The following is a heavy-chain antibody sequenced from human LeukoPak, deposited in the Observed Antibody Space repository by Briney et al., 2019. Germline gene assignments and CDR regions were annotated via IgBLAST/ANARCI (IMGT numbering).Heavy chain of an antibody. V-gene: IGHV1-46*01. Sequence: GASVKVSCKASGYTFTSYYMHWVRQAPGQGLEWMGIINPSGGSTSYAQKFQGRVTMTRDMSTSTVYMELSSLRSEDTAVYYRARDYYDSSGYSDAFDIWGQGTMVTVSS. CDR2: INPSGGST. D-gene: IGHD3-22*01. CDR1: GYTFTSYY. J-gene: IGHJ3*02. CDR3: ARDYYDSSGYSDAFDI.